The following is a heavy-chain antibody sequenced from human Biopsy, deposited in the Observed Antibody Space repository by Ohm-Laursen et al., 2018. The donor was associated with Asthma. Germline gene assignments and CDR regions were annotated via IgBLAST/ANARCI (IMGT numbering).Heavy chain of an antibody. CDR1: GFTFSNYG. CDR3: AKGRYKWNDGYYGLDV. CDR2: IAYDGSKK. D-gene: IGHD1-20*01. Sequence: SLRLSCAASGFTFSNYGMNWVRRAPGKGLEWVAVIAYDGSKKYYADSVKGRFTISRDNSKNTLYLQMNSLRGEDTAVYYCAKGRYKWNDGYYGLDVWGQGTTVTVSS. V-gene: IGHV3-30*18. J-gene: IGHJ6*02.